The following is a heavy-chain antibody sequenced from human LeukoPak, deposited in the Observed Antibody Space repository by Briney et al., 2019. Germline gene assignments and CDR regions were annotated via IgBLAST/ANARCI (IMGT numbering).Heavy chain of an antibody. V-gene: IGHV4-34*01. CDR3: ARGRGYCSSTGCYAYFDY. J-gene: IGHJ4*02. D-gene: IGHD2-2*01. CDR1: GGSFSDYY. Sequence: SETLSLTCAVYGGSFSDYYWSWIRQPPGKGLEWIGEINHSGSTNYNPSLKSRVTISVDTSKNQFSLKLSSVTAADTAVYYFARGRGYCSSTGCYAYFDYWGQGTLVTVSS. CDR2: INHSGST.